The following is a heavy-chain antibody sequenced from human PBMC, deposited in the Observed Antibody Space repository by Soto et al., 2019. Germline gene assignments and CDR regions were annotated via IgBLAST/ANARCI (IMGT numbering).Heavy chain of an antibody. CDR1: GFSFSNFW. J-gene: IGHJ4*02. V-gene: IGHV3-7*01. D-gene: IGHD3-10*01. CDR2: IKHDGSDQ. Sequence: GGSLRLSCAASGFSFSNFWMTWVRQVPGKGLEWVANIKHDGSDQNYVDSVKGRFTISRDNAKDSVFLQMSSLRAEDTDVYYCERYAGSFKLDIWGQGTLVTVS. CDR3: ERYAGSFKLDI.